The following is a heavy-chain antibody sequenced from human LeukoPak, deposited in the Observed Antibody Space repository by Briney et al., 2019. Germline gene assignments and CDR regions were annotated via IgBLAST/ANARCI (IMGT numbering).Heavy chain of an antibody. CDR2: ISMNVQTT. CDR1: AFTFTSHV. D-gene: IGHD1-1*01. Sequence: GGSLRLSCSASAFTFTSHVMHWVRQAPGKGLQYVSGISMNVQTTYYAGSVKGRFTISRDSSKNTVYLQMNSLTAEDTAVYYCVREGLERRTNFDYWGQGTLVSVSS. J-gene: IGHJ4*02. CDR3: VREGLERRTNFDY. V-gene: IGHV3-64D*06.